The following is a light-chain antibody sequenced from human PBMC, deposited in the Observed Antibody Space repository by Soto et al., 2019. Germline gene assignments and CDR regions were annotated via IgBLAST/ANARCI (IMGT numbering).Light chain of an antibody. J-gene: IGLJ3*02. CDR2: NDN. V-gene: IGLV1-44*01. CDR1: SSNIESNT. CDR3: AAWDDSLNGRM. Sequence: QSALTQPPSASGTPGQRVTVSCSGSSSNIESNTVNWYQQLPGTAPKLLIYNDNQRPSGVPDRFSGSKSGTSASLAISGLQSEDEADYYCAAWDDSLNGRMFGGGTQLTVL.